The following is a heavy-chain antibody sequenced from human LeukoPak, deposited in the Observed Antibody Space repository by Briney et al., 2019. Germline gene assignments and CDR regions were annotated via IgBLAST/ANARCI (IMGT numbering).Heavy chain of an antibody. CDR2: IYYSGST. V-gene: IGHV4-31*03. CDR1: GGSISSGGYY. J-gene: IGHJ3*02. D-gene: IGHD3-22*01. CDR3: ARGAYYYDSSGYYPAFDI. Sequence: SQTLSLTCTVSGGSISSGGYYWSWIRQHPGKGLEWIGYIYYSGSTYYNPSLKSRVTISVDTSKNQFSLKLSSVTAADTAVYYCARGAYYYDSSGYYPAFDIWGQGTMVTVSS.